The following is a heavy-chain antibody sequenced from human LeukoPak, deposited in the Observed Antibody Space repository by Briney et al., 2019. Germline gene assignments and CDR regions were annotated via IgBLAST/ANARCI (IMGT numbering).Heavy chain of an antibody. CDR1: GGSFSGYY. V-gene: IGHV4-34*01. Sequence: SETLSLTCAVYGGSFSGYYWSWIRQPPGKGLEWIGEINHSGSTNYNPSLKSRVTISVDTSKNQFSLKLSSVTAADTAVYYCARGVKQWLPYFDYWGQGTLVTVSS. CDR3: ARGVKQWLPYFDY. J-gene: IGHJ4*02. D-gene: IGHD6-19*01. CDR2: INHSGST.